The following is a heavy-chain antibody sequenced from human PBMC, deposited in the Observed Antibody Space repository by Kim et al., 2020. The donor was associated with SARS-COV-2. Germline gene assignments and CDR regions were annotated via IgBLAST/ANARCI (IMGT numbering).Heavy chain of an antibody. J-gene: IGHJ5*02. CDR3: ASTYSSSWYFFDWFDP. Sequence: ETLSLTCTVSGGSISSSSYYWGWIRQPPGKGLELIGSIYYSGSTYYNPSLKSRVTISVDTSKNQFSLKLSSVTAADTAVYYCASTYSSSWYFFDWFDPWGQGTLVTVSS. V-gene: IGHV4-39*01. CDR2: IYYSGST. D-gene: IGHD6-13*01. CDR1: GGSISSSSYY.